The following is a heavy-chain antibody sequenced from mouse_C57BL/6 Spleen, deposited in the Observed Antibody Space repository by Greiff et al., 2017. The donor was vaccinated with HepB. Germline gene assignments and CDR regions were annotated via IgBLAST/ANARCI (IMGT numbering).Heavy chain of an antibody. CDR2: IYPGDGDT. J-gene: IGHJ3*01. CDR3: AKGDSSGSPWFAY. Sequence: VHLVESGPELVKPGASVKISCKASGYAFSSSWMNWVKQRPGKGLEWIGRIYPGDGDTNYNGKFKGKATLTADKSSSTAYMQLSSLTSEDSAVYFCAKGDSSGSPWFAYWGQGTLVTVSA. CDR1: GYAFSSSW. V-gene: IGHV1-82*01. D-gene: IGHD3-2*02.